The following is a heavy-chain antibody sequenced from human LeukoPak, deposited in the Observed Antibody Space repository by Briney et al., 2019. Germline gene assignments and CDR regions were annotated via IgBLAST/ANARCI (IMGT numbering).Heavy chain of an antibody. V-gene: IGHV7-4-1*02. CDR3: AREEMATISSGFDY. CDR2: INTNTGNP. J-gene: IGHJ4*02. CDR1: GYTFTSYA. Sequence: ASVKVSCKASGYTFTSYAMNWVRQAPGQGLEWMGWINTNTGNPTYAQGFTGRFVFSLDTSVSTAYLQISSLKAEDTAVYYCAREEMATISSGFDYLGQGTLVTVSS. D-gene: IGHD5-24*01.